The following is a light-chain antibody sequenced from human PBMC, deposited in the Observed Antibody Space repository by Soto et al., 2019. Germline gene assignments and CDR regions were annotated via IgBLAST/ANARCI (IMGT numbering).Light chain of an antibody. J-gene: IGKJ1*01. CDR2: YTS. CDR3: HQRQSWTRT. Sequence: EIVLTQSPATLSLSPGERATLSCRASQYVGTRLAWYQHKPGQAPRLLIYYTSNRATGIPARVIGSGSGTDFTLTINSLAPEDFAIYYCHQRQSWTRTFGQGTNVDIK. CDR1: QYVGTR. V-gene: IGKV3-11*01.